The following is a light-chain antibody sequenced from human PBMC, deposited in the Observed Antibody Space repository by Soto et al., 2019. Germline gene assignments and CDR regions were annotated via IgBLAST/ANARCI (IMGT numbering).Light chain of an antibody. CDR3: SSYTITSTLYV. CDR1: SSDVGGYNY. J-gene: IGLJ1*01. Sequence: QSALTQPASVSGSPGQSITISCTGTSSDVGGYNYVSWYQQHPGKAPKLMIYDVSNRPSGVSNRFSGSKSGNTASLTISGLQAEDDADYYRSSYTITSTLYVFGTGTKVTVL. V-gene: IGLV2-14*01. CDR2: DVS.